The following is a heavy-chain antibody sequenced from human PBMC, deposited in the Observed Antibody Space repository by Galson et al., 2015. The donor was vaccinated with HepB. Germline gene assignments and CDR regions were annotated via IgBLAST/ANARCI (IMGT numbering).Heavy chain of an antibody. Sequence: SLRLSCAASGFTFSSYGMHWVRQAPGKGLEWVAVIWYDGSNKYYADSVKGRFTISRDNSKNTLYLQMNSLRAEDTAVYYCARDPISNIVGATSPPYYYYGMDVWGQGTTVTVSS. V-gene: IGHV3-33*08. J-gene: IGHJ6*02. CDR2: IWYDGSNK. CDR3: ARDPISNIVGATSPPYYYYGMDV. CDR1: GFTFSSYG. D-gene: IGHD1-26*01.